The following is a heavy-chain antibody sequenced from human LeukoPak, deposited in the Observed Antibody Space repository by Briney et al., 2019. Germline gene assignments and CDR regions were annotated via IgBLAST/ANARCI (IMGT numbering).Heavy chain of an antibody. CDR2: IIPIFGTA. D-gene: IGHD3-3*01. CDR3: ARERFLEWSWGYYFDY. Sequence: SVKVSCKASGGTFSSYAISWVRQAPGQGLEWMVRIIPIFGTANYAQKFQGRVTITTDESTSTACMELSSLRSEDTAVYYCARERFLEWSWGYYFDYWGQGTLVTVSS. CDR1: GGTFSSYA. J-gene: IGHJ4*02. V-gene: IGHV1-69*05.